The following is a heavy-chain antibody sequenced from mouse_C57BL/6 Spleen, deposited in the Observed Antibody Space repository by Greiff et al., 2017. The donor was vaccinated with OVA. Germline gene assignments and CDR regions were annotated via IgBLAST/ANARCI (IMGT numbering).Heavy chain of an antibody. V-gene: IGHV1-22*01. J-gene: IGHJ3*01. CDR3: ARGGTVAWFAY. CDR1: GYTFTDYN. D-gene: IGHD4-1*01. Sequence: EVQLKESGPELVKPGASVKMSCKASGYTFTDYNMHWVKQSHGKSLEWIGYINPNNGGTSYNQKFKGKATLTVNKSSSTAYMELRSLTSEDSAVYYCARGGTVAWFAYWGQGTLVTVSA. CDR2: INPNNGGT.